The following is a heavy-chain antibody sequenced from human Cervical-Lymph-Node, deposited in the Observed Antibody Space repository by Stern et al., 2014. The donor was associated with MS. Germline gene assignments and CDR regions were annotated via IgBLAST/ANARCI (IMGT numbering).Heavy chain of an antibody. CDR2: ISSSSSYI. CDR1: GFTFSSYS. V-gene: IGHV3-21*01. CDR3: ARDLLTGVWNY. D-gene: IGHD1-20*01. Sequence: EVQLEESGGGLVNPAPPLTLSCAPSGFTFSSYSMHWVRQAPGKGLEWVSSISSSSSYIYYADSVKGRFTISRDNAKNSLYLQMNSLRAEDTAVYYCARDLLTGVWNYWGQGTLVTVSS. J-gene: IGHJ4*02.